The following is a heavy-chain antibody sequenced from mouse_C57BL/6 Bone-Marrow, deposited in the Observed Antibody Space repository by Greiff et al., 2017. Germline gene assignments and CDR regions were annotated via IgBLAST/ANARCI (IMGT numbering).Heavy chain of an antibody. CDR2: IRNKANGYTT. V-gene: IGHV7-3*01. CDR3: ARYYGDV. Sequence: EVKLMESGGGLVQPGGSLSISCAASGFTVPDYYMSWVRQPPGKALEWLGFIRNKANGYTTEYNASVKGRFTISRDNSQSILYLQMNALRAEDSATYYCARYYGDVWGTGTPVTVST. J-gene: IGHJ1*03. CDR1: GFTVPDYY. D-gene: IGHD1-1*01.